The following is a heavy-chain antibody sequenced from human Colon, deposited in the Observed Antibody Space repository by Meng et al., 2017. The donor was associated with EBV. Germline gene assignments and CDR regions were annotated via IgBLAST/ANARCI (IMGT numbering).Heavy chain of an antibody. J-gene: IGHJ4*02. CDR2: QCHADDT. CDR1: GGPISRTGTC. CDR3: ARHTFSGNPGGIDS. D-gene: IGHD4-23*01. V-gene: IGHV4-39*01. Sequence: QPAESGLGLVKPSETLSLTCTVSGGPISRTGTCGGWIRQPPGKGLEWIGSQCHADDTYYNPSLMGRVTISVDTSKNQVSLKLTSVTAADTSIYYCARHTFSGNPGGIDSWGQGILVTVSS.